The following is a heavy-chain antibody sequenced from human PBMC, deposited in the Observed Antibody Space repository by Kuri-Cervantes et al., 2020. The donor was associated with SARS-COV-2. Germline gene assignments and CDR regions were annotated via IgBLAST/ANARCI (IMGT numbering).Heavy chain of an antibody. CDR3: AKVETASLDY. V-gene: IGHV3-30*02. CDR1: GFTFSSYG. CDR2: IRYDESNR. Sequence: GGSLRLSCAASGFTFSSYGIHWVRQTPGEGLEWVAFIRYDESNRYYAESVKGRFTISKDNSKNSLYLEMNSLRPEDTAVYYCAKVETASLDYWGQGTLVTVSS. D-gene: IGHD3-3*01. J-gene: IGHJ4*02.